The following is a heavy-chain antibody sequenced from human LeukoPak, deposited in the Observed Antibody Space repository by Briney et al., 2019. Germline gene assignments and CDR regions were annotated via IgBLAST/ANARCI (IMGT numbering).Heavy chain of an antibody. CDR1: GFTFSSYA. D-gene: IGHD3-22*01. V-gene: IGHV3-23*01. J-gene: IGHJ5*02. Sequence: GGSLRLSCAASGFTFSSYAMSWVRQAPGKGLEWVSAISGSGGSTYYADSVKGRFTISRDNSKNTLYLQMNSLRAEDTAVYYCAPKGVQYYEGLDHWGQGTLVTVSS. CDR2: ISGSGGST. CDR3: APKGVQYYEGLDH.